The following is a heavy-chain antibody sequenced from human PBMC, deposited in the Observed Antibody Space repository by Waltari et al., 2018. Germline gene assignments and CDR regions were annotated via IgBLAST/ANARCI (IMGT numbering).Heavy chain of an antibody. D-gene: IGHD6-13*01. CDR1: GFTVSSNY. CDR2: IYSGGST. J-gene: IGHJ4*02. V-gene: IGHV3-53*01. CDR3: ARAPGIAAAGSVGGDY. Sequence: EVQLVESGGGLIKPGGSLRLSCASSGFTVSSNYMSWVRQAPGKGLEWVSVIYSGGSTYYADSVKGRFTISRDNSKNTLYLQMNSLRAEDTAVYYCARAPGIAAAGSVGGDYWGQGTLVTVSS.